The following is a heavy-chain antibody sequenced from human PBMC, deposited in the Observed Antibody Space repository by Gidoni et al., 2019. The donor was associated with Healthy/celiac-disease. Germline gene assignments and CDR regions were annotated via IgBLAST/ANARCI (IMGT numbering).Heavy chain of an antibody. D-gene: IGHD6-19*01. CDR3: AREGIAVAADY. CDR2: IKQDGSEK. Sequence: EVQLVESGGGLVQPGGSLSLSCAASGFTFSSYWMSWVRQAQGKGLEWVANIKQDGSEKYYVDSVKGRFTISRDNAKNSLYLQMNSLRAEDTAVYYCAREGIAVAADYWGQGTLVTVSS. J-gene: IGHJ4*02. V-gene: IGHV3-7*01. CDR1: GFTFSSYW.